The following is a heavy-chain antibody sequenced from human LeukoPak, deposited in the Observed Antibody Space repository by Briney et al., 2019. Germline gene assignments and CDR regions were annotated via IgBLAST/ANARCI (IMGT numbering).Heavy chain of an antibody. CDR3: ARRALWSRPSLTYYYYYGMDV. J-gene: IGHJ6*01. Sequence: GAPVKVSCKASGGTFSSYAISWVRQAPGQGLEWMGGIIPIFGTANYAQKFQGRVTITADESTSTAYMELSSLRSEDTAVYYCARRALWSRPSLTYYYYYGMDVWGQGTTVTVSS. D-gene: IGHD3-10*01. V-gene: IGHV1-69*13. CDR1: GGTFSSYA. CDR2: IIPIFGTA.